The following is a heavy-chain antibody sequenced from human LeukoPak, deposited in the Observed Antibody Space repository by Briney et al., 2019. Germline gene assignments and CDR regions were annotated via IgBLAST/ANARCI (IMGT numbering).Heavy chain of an antibody. V-gene: IGHV4-34*01. CDR1: GGSFSGGY. D-gene: IGHD3-3*01. CDR3: ARGLGIFGVVYFDF. Sequence: SETLSLTCAVYGGSFSGGYWSWIRQPPGKGLEWIGEINHSGSTNYNPSLKSRVTISVDTSKNQFCLKLSSLTAADTAVYYCARGLGIFGVVYFDFWGQGTLVTVSS. CDR2: INHSGST. J-gene: IGHJ4*02.